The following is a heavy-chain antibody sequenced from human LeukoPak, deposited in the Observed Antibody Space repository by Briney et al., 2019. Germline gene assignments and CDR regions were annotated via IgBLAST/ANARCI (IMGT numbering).Heavy chain of an antibody. Sequence: GSLRLSCAASGFTFSSYEMNWVRQAPGKGLEWVSYISSSGSTIYYADSVEGRFTISRDNAKNSLYLQMNSLRAEDTAVYYCARKEWELPGVFDYWGQGTLVTVSS. CDR3: ARKEWELPGVFDY. V-gene: IGHV3-48*03. J-gene: IGHJ4*02. CDR2: ISSSGSTI. D-gene: IGHD1-26*01. CDR1: GFTFSSYE.